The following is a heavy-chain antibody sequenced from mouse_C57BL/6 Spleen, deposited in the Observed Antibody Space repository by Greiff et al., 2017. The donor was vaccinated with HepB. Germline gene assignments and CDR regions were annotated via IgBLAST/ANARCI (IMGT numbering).Heavy chain of an antibody. D-gene: IGHD2-3*01. CDR2: IYPGDGDT. Sequence: VQLQQSGPELVKPGASVKISCKVSGYAFSSFWMNWVKQRPGKGLEWIGRIYPGDGDTNYNGKFKGKATLTADKSSSTAYMQLSSLTSEDSAVCFCARSYDGYLDYWGQGTTLTVSS. V-gene: IGHV1-82*01. J-gene: IGHJ2*01. CDR3: ARSYDGYLDY. CDR1: GYAFSSFW.